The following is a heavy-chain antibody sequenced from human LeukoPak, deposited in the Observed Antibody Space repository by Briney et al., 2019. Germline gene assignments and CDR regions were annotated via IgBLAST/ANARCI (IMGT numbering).Heavy chain of an antibody. CDR3: ATPYGDSPDY. Sequence: GGSLRVSCAASGFTSSSYWMHWVRQAPGKGLVWVSRINSDGSSTSYADSVKGRFTISRDNAKNTLYLQMNSLRDEDTAVYYCATPYGDSPDYWGQGTLVTVSS. CDR1: GFTSSSYW. D-gene: IGHD4-17*01. CDR2: INSDGSST. J-gene: IGHJ4*02. V-gene: IGHV3-74*01.